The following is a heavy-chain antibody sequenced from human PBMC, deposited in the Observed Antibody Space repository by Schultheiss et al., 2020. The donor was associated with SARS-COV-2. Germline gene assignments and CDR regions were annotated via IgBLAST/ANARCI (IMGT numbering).Heavy chain of an antibody. Sequence: ASVKVSCKASGYTFTGYYMHWVRQAPGQGLEWMGWMNPNSGNTGYAQKFQGRVTMTTDTSTSTAYMELSSLRSEDTAVYYCAREPEGYVDYLDYAFDIWGQGTMVTVSS. CDR2: MNPNSGNT. D-gene: IGHD4-17*01. CDR1: GYTFTGYY. V-gene: IGHV1-8*02. CDR3: AREPEGYVDYLDYAFDI. J-gene: IGHJ3*02.